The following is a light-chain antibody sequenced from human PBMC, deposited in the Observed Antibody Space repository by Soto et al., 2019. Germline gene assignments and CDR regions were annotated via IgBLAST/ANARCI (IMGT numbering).Light chain of an antibody. V-gene: IGKV3D-15*01. CDR2: AAS. CDR3: QQYQSLT. CDR1: QSVRSN. J-gene: IGKJ4*01. Sequence: EIVMTQSPATLSVSPGEWATLSCRASQSVRSNLAWYQQRPGQAPRLLIYAASTRVTGIPDRFSGSGSGTDFTLTITRLEPEDFAVYYCQQYQSLTFGGGTKVDI.